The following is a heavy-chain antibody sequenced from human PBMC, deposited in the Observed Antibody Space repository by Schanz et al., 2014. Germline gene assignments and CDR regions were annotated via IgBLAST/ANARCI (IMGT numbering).Heavy chain of an antibody. V-gene: IGHV4-4*07. CDR3: ARTFYFASGTYHTPNYYYGLDV. CDR2: IHSSGST. Sequence: QVQLQESGPGLMKPSETLSLTCIVSGGSMTTYYWSWIRQPAGKGLEWIGRIHSSGSTDYNPSLKSRVTISVDTSKNQFSLRLRSVSVADTAVYYCARTFYFASGTYHTPNYYYGLDVWGQGTTVTVSS. J-gene: IGHJ6*02. CDR1: GGSMTTYY. D-gene: IGHD3-10*01.